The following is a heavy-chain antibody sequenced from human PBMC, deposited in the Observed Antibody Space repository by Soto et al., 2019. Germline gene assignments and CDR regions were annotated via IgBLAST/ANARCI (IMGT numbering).Heavy chain of an antibody. Sequence: SLRLSCAASGFTFSSYWMSWVRQAPGKGLEWVANIKQDGSEKYYVDSVKGRFTISRDNAKNSLYLQMNSLRAEDTAVYYCARDRAGDGYNSPLDWGQGTQVTVSS. CDR2: IKQDGSEK. D-gene: IGHD5-12*01. J-gene: IGHJ4*02. V-gene: IGHV3-7*04. CDR1: GFTFSSYW. CDR3: ARDRAGDGYNSPLD.